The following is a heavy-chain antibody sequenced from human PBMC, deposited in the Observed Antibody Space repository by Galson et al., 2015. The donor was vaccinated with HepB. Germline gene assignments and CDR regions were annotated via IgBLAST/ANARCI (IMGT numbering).Heavy chain of an antibody. CDR3: VRENFYFDS. Sequence: SLRLSCAASGFTFSTCSMNWVRQAPGKGLGWVSYISSSSSGIYYADSVKGRFTISRDNAKNSLYLQMDSLRDEDTAVYYCVRENFYFDSWGQGTLVTVSS. J-gene: IGHJ4*02. V-gene: IGHV3-48*02. CDR1: GFTFSTCS. D-gene: IGHD1-7*01. CDR2: ISSSSSGI.